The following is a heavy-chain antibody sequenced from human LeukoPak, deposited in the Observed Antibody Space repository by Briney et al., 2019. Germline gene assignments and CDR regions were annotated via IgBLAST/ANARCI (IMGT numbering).Heavy chain of an antibody. CDR2: IKEDGSKK. Sequence: GGSLRLSCAASGFTFSIYWMTWVRQAPGKGLEWVAIIKEDGSKKYYVDSVKGRITISRDNGKNSLYLQMNSLRAEDTAVYYCARNVTPLYSNSRKVTNGMDVWGHGTSVTASS. CDR3: ARNVTPLYSNSRKVTNGMDV. D-gene: IGHD4-11*01. J-gene: IGHJ6*01. CDR1: GFTFSIYW. V-gene: IGHV3-7*04.